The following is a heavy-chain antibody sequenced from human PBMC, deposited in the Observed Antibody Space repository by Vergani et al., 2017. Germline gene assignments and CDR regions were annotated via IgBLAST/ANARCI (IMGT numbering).Heavy chain of an antibody. CDR1: GFTFSSYA. Sequence: EVQLLESGGGLVQPGGSLRLSCAASGFTFSSYAMSWVRQAPGKGLEWVSSISSSSSYIYYADSVKGRFTISRDNAKNSLYLQMNSLRAEDTAVYYCARDAGPGLGYYYGMDVWGQGTTVTVSS. V-gene: IGHV3-21*01. J-gene: IGHJ6*02. D-gene: IGHD6-19*01. CDR2: ISSSSSYI. CDR3: ARDAGPGLGYYYGMDV.